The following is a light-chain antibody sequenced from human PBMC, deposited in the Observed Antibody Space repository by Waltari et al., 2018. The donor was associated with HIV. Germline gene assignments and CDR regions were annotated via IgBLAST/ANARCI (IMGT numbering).Light chain of an antibody. V-gene: IGLV1-47*01. CDR2: RNN. CDR3: ATWDGSLGAFFV. Sequence: QSVLTQPPSASGTPGQRVTISCSGSSSNIGSNFVYWYQQLPGTAPKLLIYRNNQRPSGVPDRFSGSKSGTSASLAISGLRSEDEADYYCATWDGSLGAFFVFGVGTKVTVL. J-gene: IGLJ1*01. CDR1: SSNIGSNF.